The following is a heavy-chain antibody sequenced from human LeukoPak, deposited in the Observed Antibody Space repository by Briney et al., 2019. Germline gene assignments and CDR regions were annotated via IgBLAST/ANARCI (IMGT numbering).Heavy chain of an antibody. CDR2: MSYSGST. CDR1: GGSISSSVYY. CDR3: ASSMITWGGVISNWFDP. V-gene: IGHV4-39*07. J-gene: IGHJ5*02. D-gene: IGHD3-16*01. Sequence: SSETLSLTCTVSGGSISSSVYYWGWIRQPPGKGLEWIGSMSYSGSTNYNPSLKSRVTISVDTSKNQFSLKMSSVTAADTAVYYCASSMITWGGVISNWFDPWGQGTLVTVPS.